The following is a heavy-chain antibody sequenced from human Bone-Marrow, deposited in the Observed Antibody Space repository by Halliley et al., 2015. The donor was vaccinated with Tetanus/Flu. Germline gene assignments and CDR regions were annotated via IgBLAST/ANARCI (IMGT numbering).Heavy chain of an antibody. Sequence: GRIHPFPGRTKYAQKFQGRVTITAEKSTSTAYMELSSLRSEDTAVYYCGSDNNYGSGGAFDMWGQGTLVTVSS. V-gene: IGHV1-69*04. CDR2: IHPFPGRT. CDR3: GSDNNYGSGGAFDM. J-gene: IGHJ3*02. D-gene: IGHD3-10*01.